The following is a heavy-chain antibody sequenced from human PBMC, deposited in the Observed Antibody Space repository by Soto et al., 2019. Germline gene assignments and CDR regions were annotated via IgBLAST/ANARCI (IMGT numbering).Heavy chain of an antibody. J-gene: IGHJ6*02. D-gene: IGHD1-26*01. CDR3: ARDLTVGATRDYSYGMDF. V-gene: IGHV1-69*13. CDR2: IIPIFGTA. CDR1: GGTFSSYA. Sequence: GASVKVSCKASGGTFSSYAISWVRQAPGQGLEWMGGIIPIFGTANYAQKFHGRVTINADESTRTAYMELSSLRTEDTAVYYCARDLTVGATRDYSYGMDFWGQGTTVTVSS.